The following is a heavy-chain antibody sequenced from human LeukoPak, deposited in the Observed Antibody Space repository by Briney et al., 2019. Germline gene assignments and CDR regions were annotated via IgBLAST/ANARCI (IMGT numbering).Heavy chain of an antibody. CDR1: GFTFSSYA. CDR3: AKDRWKYQPDYYGMDV. V-gene: IGHV3-23*01. D-gene: IGHD2-2*01. Sequence: GGSLRLSCAASGFTFSSYAVNWVRRAPGKGLEWVSGLSGSGGTTYYADSVKGRFTISRDNSKNTLYLRMNSLRVEDTAVYYCAKDRWKYQPDYYGMDVWGQGTTVTVSS. CDR2: LSGSGGTT. J-gene: IGHJ6*02.